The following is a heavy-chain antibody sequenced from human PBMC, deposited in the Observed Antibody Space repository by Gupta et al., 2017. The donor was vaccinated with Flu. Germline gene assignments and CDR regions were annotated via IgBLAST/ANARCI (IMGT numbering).Heavy chain of an antibody. CDR2: IIPIFGTA. V-gene: IGHV1-69*06. CDR1: GGTFSSYA. J-gene: IGHJ5*02. D-gene: IGHD6-13*01. CDR3: ARGLGSSRTRGNWFDP. Sequence: QVQLVQSGAEVKKPGSSVKVSCKASGGTFSSYAISWVRQAPGQGLEGMGGIIPIFGTANYAQKFQGRVTITADKSTSTAYMELSSLRSEDTAVYYCARGLGSSRTRGNWFDPWGQGTLVTVSS.